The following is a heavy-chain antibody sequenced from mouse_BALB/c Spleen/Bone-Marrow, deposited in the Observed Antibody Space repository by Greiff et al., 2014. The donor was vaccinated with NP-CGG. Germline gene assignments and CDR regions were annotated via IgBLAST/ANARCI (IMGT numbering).Heavy chain of an antibody. Sequence: EVQLQQSGAELVKPGASVKLSCTASGFNIKDTYMHWVKQRPEQGLEWIVGIDPANGNTKYDPKFQGKATITADTSSNTAYLQLSCLTSEDTAVYYCAYYRYDEGGFAFWGQGTLVTVSA. CDR1: GFNIKDTY. CDR2: IDPANGNT. CDR3: AYYRYDEGGFAF. J-gene: IGHJ3*01. V-gene: IGHV14-3*02. D-gene: IGHD2-14*01.